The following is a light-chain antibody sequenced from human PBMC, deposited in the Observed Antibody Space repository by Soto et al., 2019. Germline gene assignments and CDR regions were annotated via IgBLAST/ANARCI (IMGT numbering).Light chain of an antibody. V-gene: IGLV2-11*01. J-gene: IGLJ2*01. CDR1: SSDIGGYNY. CDR2: DVD. Sequence: QSVLTQPRSVSGSPGQSVAISCTGTSSDIGGYNYVSWYQQHPGKAPKVMIYDVDKRPSGVPDRFSGSKSGNTASLTISGLQAEDEADYYCCSYAGSSTFVFGGGTKVTVL. CDR3: CSYAGSSTFV.